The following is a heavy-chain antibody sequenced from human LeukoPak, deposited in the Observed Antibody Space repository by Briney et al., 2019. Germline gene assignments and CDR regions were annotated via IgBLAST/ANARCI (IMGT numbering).Heavy chain of an antibody. CDR3: ARAESSSWYYYYMDV. Sequence: GGSLRLSCAASGFTFSSYEMNWVRQAPGKGLEWVSYISSSSSTIYYADSVKGRFTISRDNAKNSLYLQMNSLRAEDTAVYYCARAESSSWYYYYMDVWGKGTTVIISS. J-gene: IGHJ6*03. V-gene: IGHV3-48*03. D-gene: IGHD6-13*01. CDR2: ISSSSSTI. CDR1: GFTFSSYE.